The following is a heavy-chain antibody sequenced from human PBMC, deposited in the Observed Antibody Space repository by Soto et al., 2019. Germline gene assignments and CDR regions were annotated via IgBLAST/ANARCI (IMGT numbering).Heavy chain of an antibody. CDR3: AKDSLFITMTIDY. D-gene: IGHD3-22*01. Sequence: GGSLRLSCSASGFTFSNYAMHWVRQAPGKGLEWVSAISGSGGSTYYADSVKGRFTISRDNSKNTLYLQMNSLRAEDTAVYYCAKDSLFITMTIDYWGQGTLVTVSS. CDR1: GFTFSNYA. V-gene: IGHV3-23*01. J-gene: IGHJ4*02. CDR2: ISGSGGST.